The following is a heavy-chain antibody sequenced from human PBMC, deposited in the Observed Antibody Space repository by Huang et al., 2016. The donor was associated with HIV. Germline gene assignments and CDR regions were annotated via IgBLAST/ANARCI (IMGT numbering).Heavy chain of an antibody. D-gene: IGHD4-4*01. CDR2: LMPVFDAP. J-gene: IGHJ4*02. CDR1: GGPFRSYS. V-gene: IGHV1-69*13. CDR3: ARGSLEYSVISSLDY. Sequence: QVQLLQSGAEVKKPGSSVKVSCKASGGPFRSYSIAWVRQAPGQGLEWMASLMPVFDAPNYAQKVQGIVRVTADESTSTVYMELLDLRPDDTAVYFCARGSLEYSVISSLDYWGQGTHVTVSS.